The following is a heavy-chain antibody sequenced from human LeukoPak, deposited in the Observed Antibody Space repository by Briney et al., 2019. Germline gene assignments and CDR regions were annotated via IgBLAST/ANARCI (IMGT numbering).Heavy chain of an antibody. V-gene: IGHV4-39*02. CDR3: TRGSYDVLTGYSTLGEY. D-gene: IGHD3-9*01. CDR1: AASLSSRSYY. CDR2: NYYSRTT. Sequence: SETRSLTCTVAAASLSSRSYYWGWVRQPPGKGLEWIGNNYYSRTTYYNPSLKSRLTISLATSQRHFYLRLSSVTAADTASYYCTRGSYDVLTGYSTLGEYWGQGTLVTVSS. J-gene: IGHJ4*02.